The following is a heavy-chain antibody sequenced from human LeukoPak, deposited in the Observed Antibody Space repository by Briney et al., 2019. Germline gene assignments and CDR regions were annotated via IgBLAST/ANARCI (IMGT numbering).Heavy chain of an antibody. J-gene: IGHJ4*02. V-gene: IGHV4-39*01. CDR3: ARRRRISGSYYPFDY. D-gene: IGHD3-10*01. CDR1: GSSISSSSYY. Sequence: SETLSLTCTVSGSSISSSSYYWGWIRQPPGKGLEWIGSIYYSGSTYYNPSLKSRVTISVDTSKNQFSLKLSSVTAADTAVYYCARRRRISGSYYPFDYWGQGTLVTVSS. CDR2: IYYSGST.